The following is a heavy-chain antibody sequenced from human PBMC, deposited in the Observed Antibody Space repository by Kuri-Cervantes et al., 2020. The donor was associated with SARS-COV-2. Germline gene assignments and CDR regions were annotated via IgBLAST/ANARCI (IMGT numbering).Heavy chain of an antibody. Sequence: GGSLRLSCAASGFTFSSYAMHWVRQAPGKGLEWVAVISYGGSNKYYADSVKGRFTISRDNSKNTLYLQMNSLRAEDTAVYYCARDLRLGKSLDYWGQGTLVTVSS. J-gene: IGHJ4*02. CDR3: ARDLRLGKSLDY. D-gene: IGHD7-27*01. CDR2: ISYGGSNK. CDR1: GFTFSSYA. V-gene: IGHV3-30-3*01.